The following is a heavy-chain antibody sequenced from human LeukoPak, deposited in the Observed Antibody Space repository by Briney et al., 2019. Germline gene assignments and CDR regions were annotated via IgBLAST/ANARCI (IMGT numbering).Heavy chain of an antibody. V-gene: IGHV3-48*03. CDR3: AREGVGSFYYDSSGYGPDCAFDI. J-gene: IGHJ3*02. Sequence: GGSLRFSCAASGFTFSGYGMNRVRQAPGKGLGWVSYISSSGSTIYYADSVKGRFTISRANAKNSLYLQMNSLRAEDTAVYYCAREGVGSFYYDSSGYGPDCAFDIWGQGTMVTVSS. D-gene: IGHD3-22*01. CDR2: ISSSGSTI. CDR1: GFTFSGYG.